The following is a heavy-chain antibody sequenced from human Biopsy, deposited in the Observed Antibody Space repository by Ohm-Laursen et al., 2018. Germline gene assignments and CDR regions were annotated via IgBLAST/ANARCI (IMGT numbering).Heavy chain of an antibody. D-gene: IGHD3-22*01. J-gene: IGHJ5*02. CDR3: TRGGYYYDSLAYYYWFDP. V-gene: IGHV1-2*02. CDR2: IDPKTGGT. Sequence: GASVKVSCKASGYTFTGDYIHWVRQAPGQGLEWMGWIDPKTGGTEYAQKFQGRVTMTRDTSISTAYVDLSSLRSDDTAVYYCTRGGYYYDSLAYYYWFDPWGQGTLVTVSS. CDR1: GYTFTGDY.